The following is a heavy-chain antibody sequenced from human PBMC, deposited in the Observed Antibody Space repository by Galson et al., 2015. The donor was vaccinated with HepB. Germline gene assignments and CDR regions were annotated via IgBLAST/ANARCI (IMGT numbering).Heavy chain of an antibody. CDR1: GFTFSRHW. V-gene: IGHV3-7*01. J-gene: IGHJ4*02. D-gene: IGHD3-22*01. CDR3: ARYDYDSSGYYFFDY. Sequence: SLRLSCAASGFTFSRHWMTWVRQAPGKGLEWVANTKEDGSLKNYVDSVKGRFSISRDNAKNSLYLQMNSLRAEDTAVYYCARYDYDSSGYYFFDYWGQGTLVTVSS. CDR2: TKEDGSLK.